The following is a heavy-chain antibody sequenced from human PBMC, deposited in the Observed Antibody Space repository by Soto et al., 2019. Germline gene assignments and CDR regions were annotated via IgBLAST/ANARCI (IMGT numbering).Heavy chain of an antibody. V-gene: IGHV3-48*03. D-gene: IGHD1-7*01. Sequence: EVQLVESGGGLLQPGGSLRLSCAASRFTFSNYEMNWVRQAPGKGLEWLSYISSSGRTIFYADSVKGRFTISRDNAKNLLYLQMNSLRAEDTAVYYCGRDANWNYAIDYWGQGTLVTVSS. CDR1: RFTFSNYE. CDR2: ISSSGRTI. J-gene: IGHJ4*02. CDR3: GRDANWNYAIDY.